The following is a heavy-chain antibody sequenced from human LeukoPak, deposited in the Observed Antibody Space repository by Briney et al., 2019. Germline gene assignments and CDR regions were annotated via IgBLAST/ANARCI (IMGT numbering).Heavy chain of an antibody. V-gene: IGHV1-18*01. CDR2: ISAYNGDT. J-gene: IGHJ4*02. CDR3: ARDTSAWSSGWYVLHY. D-gene: IGHD6-19*01. Sequence: ASVKVSCKASGYTFTSYGINWVRQAPGQGLEWMGWISAYNGDTKYAQKVQGRVTMTTDTSTSTAYMELRSQRSDDTAVYYCARDTSAWSSGWYVLHYWGQGTLVTVSS. CDR1: GYTFTSYG.